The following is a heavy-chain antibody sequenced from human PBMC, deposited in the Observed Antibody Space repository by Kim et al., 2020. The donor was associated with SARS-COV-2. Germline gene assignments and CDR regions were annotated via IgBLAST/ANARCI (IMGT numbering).Heavy chain of an antibody. CDR1: GYSFTSYW. Sequence: GESLKISCKGSGYSFTSYWISWVRQMPGKGLEWMGRIDPSDSYTNYSPSFQGHVTISADKSISTAYLQWSSLKASDTAMYYCARPIPPSSDLWFGELFGAFDIWGQGTMVTVSS. CDR2: IDPSDSYT. J-gene: IGHJ3*02. D-gene: IGHD3-10*01. V-gene: IGHV5-10-1*01. CDR3: ARPIPPSSDLWFGELFGAFDI.